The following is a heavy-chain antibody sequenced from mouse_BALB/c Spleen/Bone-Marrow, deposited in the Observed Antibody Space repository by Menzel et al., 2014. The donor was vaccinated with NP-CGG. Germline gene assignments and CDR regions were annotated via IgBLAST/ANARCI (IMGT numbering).Heavy chain of an antibody. V-gene: IGHV1-5*01. J-gene: IGHJ1*01. CDR1: GYTFTSFW. CDR2: VYPGNNDT. CDR3: TRYFYGGRDWYFDV. D-gene: IGHD1-1*01. Sequence: DVQLQESGTVLARPGASVKMSCKASGYTFTSFWMHWVKQRPGQGLEWIGAVYPGNNDTNYNQNFKGKAELTAVTSTSTAYMEFSSLTNEDSAVYYCTRYFYGGRDWYFDVWGAGTTVTVSS.